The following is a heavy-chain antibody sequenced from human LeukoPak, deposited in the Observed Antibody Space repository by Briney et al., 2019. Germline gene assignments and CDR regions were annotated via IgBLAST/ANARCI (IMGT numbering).Heavy chain of an antibody. J-gene: IGHJ6*03. V-gene: IGHV1-69*05. Sequence: SVRVSCKASGGTFSSYAISWVRQAPGQGLEWMGGIIPIFGTANYAQKFQGRVTITTDESTSTAYMELSSLRSEDTAVYYCAKSTYYDFWSGYRSYYYMDVWGKGTTVTVSS. CDR1: GGTFSSYA. D-gene: IGHD3-3*01. CDR2: IIPIFGTA. CDR3: AKSTYYDFWSGYRSYYYMDV.